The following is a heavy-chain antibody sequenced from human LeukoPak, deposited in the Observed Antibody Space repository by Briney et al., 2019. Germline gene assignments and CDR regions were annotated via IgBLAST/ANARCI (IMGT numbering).Heavy chain of an antibody. V-gene: IGHV3-30-3*01. J-gene: IGHJ5*02. D-gene: IGHD6-19*01. CDR3: ARASYPFPHSGWYNWFDP. CDR2: ISYDGSNK. CDR1: GGSISSSS. Sequence: LSLTCTVSGGSISSSSYYWGWIRQAPGKGLEWVAVISYDGSNKYYADSVKGRFTISRDNSKNTLYLQMNSLRAEDTAVYYCARASYPFPHSGWYNWFDPWGQGTLVTVSS.